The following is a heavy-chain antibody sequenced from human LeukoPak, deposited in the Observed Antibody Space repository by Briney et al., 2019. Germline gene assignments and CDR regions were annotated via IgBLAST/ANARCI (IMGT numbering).Heavy chain of an antibody. V-gene: IGHV3-21*04. CDR3: AKVARMTIFGVAITPIDY. CDR2: ISSSSSYI. D-gene: IGHD3-3*01. CDR1: GFTFSSYS. J-gene: IGHJ4*02. Sequence: GGSLRLSCAASGFTFSSYSMNWVRQAPGKGLEWVSSISSSSSYIYYADSVKGRFTISRDNSKNTLYLQMSSLRAEDTALYYCAKVARMTIFGVAITPIDYWGQGTLVTVSS.